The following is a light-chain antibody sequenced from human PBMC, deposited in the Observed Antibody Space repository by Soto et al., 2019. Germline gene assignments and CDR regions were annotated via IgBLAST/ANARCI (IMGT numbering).Light chain of an antibody. J-gene: IGKJ1*01. CDR2: DAS. V-gene: IGKV3-20*01. CDR1: QSVSSSS. Sequence: EIVLTQSPGTLSLSPGERATLSCRASQSVSSSSLAWYQQKRGQAPRLLIHDASSRATGIPDRFSGSGSGTDFTLTISRLEPEDFAVYYCQQYDGSPRTFGQGTKVEVK. CDR3: QQYDGSPRT.